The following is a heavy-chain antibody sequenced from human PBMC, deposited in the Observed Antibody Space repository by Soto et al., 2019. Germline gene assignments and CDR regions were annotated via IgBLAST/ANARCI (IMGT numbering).Heavy chain of an antibody. Sequence: QVQLVQSGAEVKKPGASVKVSCKASGYTFAIYGLIWVRQAPGQGLEWMGWISASNGYTNYAQKFQGRVNMTTDTSTSTAYMELRSLRSDDTAVYYCARMVYGDSGRYFDFWGRGTLVTVSS. CDR3: ARMVYGDSGRYFDF. V-gene: IGHV1-18*01. CDR2: ISASNGYT. CDR1: GYTFAIYG. J-gene: IGHJ2*01. D-gene: IGHD4-17*01.